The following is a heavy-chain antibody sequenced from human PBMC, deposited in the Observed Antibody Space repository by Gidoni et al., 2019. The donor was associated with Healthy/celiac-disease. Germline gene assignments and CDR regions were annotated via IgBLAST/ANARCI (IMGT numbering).Heavy chain of an antibody. Sequence: EVQLVESGGGLVQPGGSLRLSCAASGFTVSSNYMSWVRQAPGKGLEWVSVMYSGGSTYYADSVKGRFTISRDNSKNTLYLQMNSLRAEDTAVYYCAREKAAAGTFDYWGQGTLVTVSS. CDR3: AREKAAAGTFDY. D-gene: IGHD6-13*01. V-gene: IGHV3-66*02. J-gene: IGHJ4*02. CDR2: MYSGGST. CDR1: GFTVSSNY.